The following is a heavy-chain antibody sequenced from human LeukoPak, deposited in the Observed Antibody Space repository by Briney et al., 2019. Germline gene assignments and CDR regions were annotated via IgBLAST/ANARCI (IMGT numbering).Heavy chain of an antibody. Sequence: ASVKVSCKASGYTFSGYYMHWVRQAPGQGLEWMGWINPNSGGTNYAQKFQGRVTMTTDTSTSTAYMELRSLRSDDTAVYYCARVGSGSYFDYFDYWGQGTLVTVSS. CDR2: INPNSGGT. D-gene: IGHD3-10*01. V-gene: IGHV1-2*02. J-gene: IGHJ4*02. CDR3: ARVGSGSYFDYFDY. CDR1: GYTFSGYY.